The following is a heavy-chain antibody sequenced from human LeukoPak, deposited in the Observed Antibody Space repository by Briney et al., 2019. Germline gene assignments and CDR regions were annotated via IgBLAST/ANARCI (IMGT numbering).Heavy chain of an antibody. D-gene: IGHD3-22*01. CDR1: GFTFSSYG. V-gene: IGHV3-23*01. J-gene: IGHJ3*02. CDR2: ISGSGGST. Sequence: TGGSLRLSCAASGFTFSSYGMSWVRQAPGKGLEWVSAISGSGGSTYYADSVKGRLTISRDNSKNTLYLQMNSLRAEDTAVYYCAKDVYYYDSSGYFLLGAFDIWGQGTMVTVSS. CDR3: AKDVYYYDSSGYFLLGAFDI.